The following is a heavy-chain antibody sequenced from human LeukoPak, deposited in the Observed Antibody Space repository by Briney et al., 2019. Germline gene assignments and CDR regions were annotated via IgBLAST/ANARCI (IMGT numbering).Heavy chain of an antibody. Sequence: GGSLRLSCAASGFTFSSYGMHWVRQAPGKGLEWVAFIRYDGSNKYYADSVKGRFTISRDNSKNTLYLQMNSLRAEDTAVYYCAKAITMVRGYYYGMDVWGQGTTVTVSS. CDR1: GFTFSSYG. V-gene: IGHV3-30*02. CDR2: IRYDGSNK. CDR3: AKAITMVRGYYYGMDV. D-gene: IGHD3-10*01. J-gene: IGHJ6*02.